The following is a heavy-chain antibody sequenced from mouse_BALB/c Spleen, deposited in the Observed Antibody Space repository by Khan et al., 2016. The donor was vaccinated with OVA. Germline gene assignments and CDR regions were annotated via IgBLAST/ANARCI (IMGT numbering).Heavy chain of an antibody. Sequence: VELVESGPGLVAPSQSLSITCTVSGFSLSRYNIHWVRQPPGKGLEWLGMIWGGGGTDYNSTLKSRLSISKDNSKSQVFLKMNILQTDDTAMYYCSRAYYRYDGYYAMDYWGQGTSVNVSS. D-gene: IGHD2-14*01. V-gene: IGHV2-6-4*01. CDR1: GFSLSRYN. J-gene: IGHJ4*01. CDR2: IWGGGGT. CDR3: SRAYYRYDGYYAMDY.